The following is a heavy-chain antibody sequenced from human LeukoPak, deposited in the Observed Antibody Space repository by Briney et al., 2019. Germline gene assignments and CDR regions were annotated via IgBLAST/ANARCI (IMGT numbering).Heavy chain of an antibody. D-gene: IGHD5-12*01. Sequence: GASVKVSCKASGYTFTSYDINWVRQATGQGLEWMGWMNPNSGNTGYAQKFQGRVTITRNTSISTAYMELSSLRSEDTAVYYCARRGYDFYYYYMDVWGKGTTVTVSS. CDR1: GYTFTSYD. CDR2: MNPNSGNT. V-gene: IGHV1-8*03. J-gene: IGHJ6*03. CDR3: ARRGYDFYYYYMDV.